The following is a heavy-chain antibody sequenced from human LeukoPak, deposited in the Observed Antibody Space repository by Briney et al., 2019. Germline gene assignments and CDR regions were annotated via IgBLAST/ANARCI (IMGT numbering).Heavy chain of an antibody. CDR3: ARDGGGSYGWFDP. CDR1: GFTFDDYG. V-gene: IGHV3-20*01. J-gene: IGHJ5*02. D-gene: IGHD1-26*01. Sequence: GWSLRLSCAASGFTFDDYGMILVRQAPGKALEWVSGINWYGCSTGYADSVKGRFTISRDNAKNSLYLQMNSLRAEDTVLHHCARDGGGSYGWFDPWGQGTLVTVSS. CDR2: INWYGCST.